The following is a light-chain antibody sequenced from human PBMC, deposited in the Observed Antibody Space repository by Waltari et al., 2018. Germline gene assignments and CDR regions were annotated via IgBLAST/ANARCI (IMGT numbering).Light chain of an antibody. Sequence: DIQMAQSPSTLPSSVGDRVTITCRASPSISSYLAWYQQTPGKAPKPLSYKASTLQDGVASRFSGSGSGTEFALTISRLQPDDFATYYCQHYSSYSYTFGQGTKLE. CDR3: QHYSSYSYT. CDR1: PSISSY. J-gene: IGKJ2*01. CDR2: KAS. V-gene: IGKV1-5*03.